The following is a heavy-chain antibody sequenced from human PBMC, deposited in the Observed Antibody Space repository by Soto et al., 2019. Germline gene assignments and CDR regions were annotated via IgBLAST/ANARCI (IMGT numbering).Heavy chain of an antibody. V-gene: IGHV3-33*01. CDR2: IWYDGNYK. CDR1: GFMFSDYG. CDR3: ARKGAVAGSQDF. J-gene: IGHJ4*02. Sequence: QVHLVESGGGVVHPGRSLRLSCAASGFMFSDYGMHWVRQAPGKGLEWVAIIWYDGNYKYYSESAKGRFTISRDNSNNTLYLQMNNLRVEDTAVYFCARKGAVAGSQDFWGQGTLVTVSS. D-gene: IGHD6-19*01.